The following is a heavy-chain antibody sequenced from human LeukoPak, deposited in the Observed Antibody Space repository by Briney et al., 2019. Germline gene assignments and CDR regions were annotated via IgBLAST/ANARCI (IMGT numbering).Heavy chain of an antibody. D-gene: IGHD3-3*01. V-gene: IGHV3-30*02. Sequence: GGSLRLSCAASGFTFSSYGMHWVRQAPGKGLEWVAVIWYDGSNKYYADSVKGRFTISRDNSKNTLYLQMNSLRAEDTAVYYCAKDQSYDFWSGYYPGAFDIWGQGTMVTVSS. CDR1: GFTFSSYG. CDR3: AKDQSYDFWSGYYPGAFDI. CDR2: IWYDGSNK. J-gene: IGHJ3*02.